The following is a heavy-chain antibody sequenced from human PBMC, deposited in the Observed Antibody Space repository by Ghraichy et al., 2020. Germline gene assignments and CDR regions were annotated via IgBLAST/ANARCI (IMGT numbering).Heavy chain of an antibody. V-gene: IGHV4-38-2*02. J-gene: IGHJ4*02. CDR2: VYHSGSY. D-gene: IGHD5-12*01. CDR3: ARDERWLLDY. CDR1: GYSIRNGHY. Sequence: SETLSLTCAVSGYSIRNGHYWGWIWQPPGKGLEWIGSVYHSGSYYNNPSLESRVTLSVDTSKNQFSLKLTSVTAADTAVYYCARDERWLLDYWGQGVLVTVSS.